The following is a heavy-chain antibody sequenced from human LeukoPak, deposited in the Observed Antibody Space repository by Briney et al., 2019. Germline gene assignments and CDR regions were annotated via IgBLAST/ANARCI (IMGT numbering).Heavy chain of an antibody. CDR1: GYTFTSYY. CDR3: ARVYPCGGDCYTFDY. CDR2: INPSGGST. Sequence: ASVKVSCKASGYTFTSYYMHWVRQAPGQGLEWMGIINPSGGSTSYAQKFQGRVTMTRDTSTSTVYMELSSLRSEDTAVYYCARVYPCGGDCYTFDYWDQGTLVTVSS. J-gene: IGHJ4*02. D-gene: IGHD2-21*01. V-gene: IGHV1-46*03.